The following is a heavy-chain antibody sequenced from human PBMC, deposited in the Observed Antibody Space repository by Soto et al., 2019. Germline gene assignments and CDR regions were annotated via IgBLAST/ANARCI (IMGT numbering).Heavy chain of an antibody. D-gene: IGHD6-19*01. CDR3: AKVPDSSGWYYWFDP. V-gene: IGHV3-30*18. Sequence: VGSLILSCAASGFTFITYGMHWVRPAPGKGLEWVAVISYDGSNKYYADSVKGRFTISRDNSKNTLFLQMNSLRAEDTAVYYCAKVPDSSGWYYWFDPWGQGTLVNVSS. CDR1: GFTFITYG. CDR2: ISYDGSNK. J-gene: IGHJ5*02.